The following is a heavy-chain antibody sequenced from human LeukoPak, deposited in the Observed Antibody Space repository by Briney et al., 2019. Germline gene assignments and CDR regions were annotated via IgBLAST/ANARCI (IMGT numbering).Heavy chain of an antibody. CDR1: GFTFSGYG. J-gene: IGHJ4*02. D-gene: IGHD3-22*01. CDR3: AKERGSGGSGYYDPYYFDY. V-gene: IGHV3-23*01. CDR2: ISGGGDST. Sequence: GGSLRLSCAASGFTFSGYGMSWVRQAPGKGLEWVSEISGGGDSTHYADSVKGRFTISRDNSKNTLYLQMNSLRAEDTAVYYCAKERGSGGSGYYDPYYFDYWGQGTLVTVSS.